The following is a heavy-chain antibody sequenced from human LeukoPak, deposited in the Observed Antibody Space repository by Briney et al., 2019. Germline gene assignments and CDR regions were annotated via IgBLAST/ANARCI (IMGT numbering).Heavy chain of an antibody. V-gene: IGHV6-1*01. J-gene: IGHJ3*02. CDR1: GDSVSSNSAA. CDR2: TYYKSKWYN. Sequence: SQTISLTCAISGDSVSSNSAAWNWFRQSPSRGLEWLGRTYYKSKWYNDYAVSVKSRITINPDTSKNQFSLQLNSVTPEDTAVYYCARGLGGSGYAFDIWGQGTMVTVSS. D-gene: IGHD5-18*01. CDR3: ARGLGGSGYAFDI.